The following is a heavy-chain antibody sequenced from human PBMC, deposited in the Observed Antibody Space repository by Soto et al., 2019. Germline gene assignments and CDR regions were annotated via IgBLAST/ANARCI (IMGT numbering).Heavy chain of an antibody. D-gene: IGHD2-21*01. Sequence: QVQLVQSGAEVKKPGASVRVPCKASGYTFTSHDINWVRQATGQGLEWLGWMNPNSGDTGHAQKSQGRVTMTRDTSLSTAYMELSNLRSDDTAVYFCARGPEYPVGGAQYQFSCMDAWGDGTTVTVSS. CDR2: MNPNSGDT. CDR3: ARGPEYPVGGAQYQFSCMDA. CDR1: GYTFTSHD. J-gene: IGHJ6*03. V-gene: IGHV1-8*01.